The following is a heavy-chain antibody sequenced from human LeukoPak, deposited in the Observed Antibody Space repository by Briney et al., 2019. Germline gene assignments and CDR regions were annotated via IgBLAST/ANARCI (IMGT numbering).Heavy chain of an antibody. Sequence: SETLSLTCTVSGGSFSSYYWSWIRQPAGKGLEWIGRIYTSGSTNYNPSLKSRVTMSVDTSKNQFSLKLSSVTAADTAVYYCARYDYYDSSGPKGSDAFDIWGQGTMVTVSS. D-gene: IGHD3-22*01. J-gene: IGHJ3*02. CDR2: IYTSGST. CDR1: GGSFSSYY. CDR3: ARYDYYDSSGPKGSDAFDI. V-gene: IGHV4-4*07.